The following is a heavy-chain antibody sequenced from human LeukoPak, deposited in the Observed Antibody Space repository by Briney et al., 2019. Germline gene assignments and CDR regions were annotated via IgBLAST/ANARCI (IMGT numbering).Heavy chain of an antibody. CDR2: IYYSGST. CDR1: GDSISSGDYY. CDR3: ARSYCSSTSCYPHDY. V-gene: IGHV4-30-4*08. Sequence: SETLSLTCTVSGDSISSGDYYWSWIRQPPGKGLEWIGYIYYSGSTYYNPSLKSRVTISVDTSKNQFSLKLSSVTAADTAVYYCARSYCSSTSCYPHDYWGQGTLVTVSS. D-gene: IGHD2-2*01. J-gene: IGHJ4*02.